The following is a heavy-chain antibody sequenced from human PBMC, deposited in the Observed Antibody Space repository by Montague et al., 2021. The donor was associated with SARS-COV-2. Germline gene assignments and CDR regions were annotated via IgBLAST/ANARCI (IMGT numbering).Heavy chain of an antibody. Sequence: SLRLSCAASGFTFSSYSMNWVRQAPGKGLEWVSSISSSSSYIYCADSVKGRFAISRDNAKNSLYLQMNSLRAEDTAVYYCARSHELWFGENPQGPGAFDIWGQGTMVTVSS. V-gene: IGHV3-21*01. CDR3: ARSHELWFGENPQGPGAFDI. CDR2: ISSSSSYI. CDR1: GFTFSSYS. D-gene: IGHD3-10*01. J-gene: IGHJ3*02.